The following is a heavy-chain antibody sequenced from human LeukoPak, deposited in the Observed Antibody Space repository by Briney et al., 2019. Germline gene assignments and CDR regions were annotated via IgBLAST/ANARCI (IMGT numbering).Heavy chain of an antibody. CDR2: MYSGGAT. D-gene: IGHD3-3*01. CDR3: ARHDWFDP. Sequence: HPGGSLRLSCAVSGFTVSGDYMSWVRQAPGKGLEWVSVMYSGGATYYADSVKGRFTISRDYSKNTLYLQMNSLRVEDTAVSYCARHDWFDPWGHGTLVAVSS. V-gene: IGHV3-53*01. J-gene: IGHJ5*02. CDR1: GFTVSGDY.